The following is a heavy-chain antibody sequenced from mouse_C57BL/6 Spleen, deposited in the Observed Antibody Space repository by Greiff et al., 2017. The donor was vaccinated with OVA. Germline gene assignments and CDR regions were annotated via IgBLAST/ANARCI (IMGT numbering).Heavy chain of an antibody. CDR2: ISSGSSTI. V-gene: IGHV5-17*01. CDR1: GFTFSDYG. J-gene: IGHJ1*03. Sequence: EVKLVESGGGLVKPGGSLKLSCAASGFTFSDYGMHWVRQAPEKGLEWVAYISSGSSTIYYADTVKGRLTIFRDNAKNTLFLQMTSLMSEDTAMYYCAKIYYYGGSSFYWYFDVWGTGTTVTVSS. CDR3: AKIYYYGGSSFYWYFDV. D-gene: IGHD1-1*01.